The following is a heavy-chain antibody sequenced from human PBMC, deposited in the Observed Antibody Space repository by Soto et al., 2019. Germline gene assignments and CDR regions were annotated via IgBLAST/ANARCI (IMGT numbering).Heavy chain of an antibody. D-gene: IGHD3-10*01. CDR3: ASSYGSGYRAFDS. J-gene: IGHJ4*02. V-gene: IGHV1-69*02. Sequence: QVQLVQSGAEVKKPGSSVRVSCKASGDTFNFYSINWVRQAPGLGLEWMGRINPILSVSNYAQRFQGRVTMTADKSTSTAYMELSSLRSEDTAMYYCASSYGSGYRAFDSWGQGALVTVSS. CDR2: INPILSVS. CDR1: GDTFNFYS.